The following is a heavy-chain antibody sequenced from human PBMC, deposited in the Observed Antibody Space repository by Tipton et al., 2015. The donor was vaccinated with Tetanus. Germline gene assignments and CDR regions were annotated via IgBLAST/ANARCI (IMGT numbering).Heavy chain of an antibody. V-gene: IGHV4-39*07. D-gene: IGHD5-12*01. Sequence: TLSLTCTVSSASISSSDYYWGWIRQPPGKGLEWIGSVYYDGSAYRNPSLESRLTISVDTSKNQFSLKLSSVTAADTAVYYCARVRRGATTDLDYWGQGTLVTVSS. CDR1: SASISSSDYY. CDR3: ARVRRGATTDLDY. CDR2: VYYDGSA. J-gene: IGHJ4*02.